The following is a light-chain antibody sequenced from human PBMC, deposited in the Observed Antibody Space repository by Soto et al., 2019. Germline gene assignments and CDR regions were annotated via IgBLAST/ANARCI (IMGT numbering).Light chain of an antibody. V-gene: IGLV2-11*01. Sequence: QSVLTQPRSVSGYPGQSVTISCTGSSSDVGAYNYVSWYQHHPGKAPKVMIFDVSERPSGVPDRFSGSKSGNTASLTISGLQAEDEGDYYCCSYAGTYSWVFGGGTKLTVL. CDR2: DVS. CDR3: CSYAGTYSWV. CDR1: SSDVGAYNY. J-gene: IGLJ3*02.